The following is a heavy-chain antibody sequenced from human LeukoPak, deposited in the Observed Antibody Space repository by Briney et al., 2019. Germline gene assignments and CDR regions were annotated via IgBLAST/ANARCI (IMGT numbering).Heavy chain of an antibody. D-gene: IGHD3-22*01. CDR2: IYSGDST. J-gene: IGHJ4*02. CDR3: ARGYDSSGPHFDY. CDR1: GFTVSSNY. Sequence: QPGGSLRLSCAASGFTVSSNYMSWVRQAPGKGLEWVSVIYSGDSTFYADSAKGRFTISRHNSKNTLYLQMNSLRAEDTAVYYCARGYDSSGPHFDYWGQGTLVTVSS. V-gene: IGHV3-53*04.